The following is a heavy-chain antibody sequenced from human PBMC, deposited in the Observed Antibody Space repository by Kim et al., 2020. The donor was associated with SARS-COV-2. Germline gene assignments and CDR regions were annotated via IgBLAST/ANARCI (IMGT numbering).Heavy chain of an antibody. D-gene: IGHD2-21*01. Sequence: SVKVSCKASGGTFSSYAISWVRQAPGQGLEWMGGIIPIFGTANYAQKFQGRVTITADESTSTAYMELSSLRSEDTAVYYCARAIGPIRLWGNAFDYWGQGTLVTVSS. CDR2: IIPIFGTA. J-gene: IGHJ4*02. V-gene: IGHV1-69*13. CDR1: GGTFSSYA. CDR3: ARAIGPIRLWGNAFDY.